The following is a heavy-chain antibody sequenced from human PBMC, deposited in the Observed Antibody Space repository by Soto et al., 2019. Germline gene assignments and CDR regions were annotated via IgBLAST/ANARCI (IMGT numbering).Heavy chain of an antibody. Sequence: QVQLVQSGADVKKPGASVKVSCKASGYNFTSYGISWVRQAPGQGLEWMGWISSYNGNTNYAQKLHGRVTMTTDTSTSTAYMELRSLRSDYTAVYYCAREGALADYHDYWGHGTLVTDSS. D-gene: IGHD5-12*01. V-gene: IGHV1-18*01. CDR3: AREGALADYHDY. CDR2: ISSYNGNT. CDR1: GYNFTSYG. J-gene: IGHJ4*01.